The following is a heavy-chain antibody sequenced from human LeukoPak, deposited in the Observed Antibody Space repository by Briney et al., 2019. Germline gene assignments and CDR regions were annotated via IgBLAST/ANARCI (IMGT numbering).Heavy chain of an antibody. CDR3: ARGGSYLSAFDI. CDR1: GFTFSSYE. V-gene: IGHV3-48*03. CDR2: ISSSGSTI. D-gene: IGHD1-26*01. Sequence: QPGGSLRLSCAASGFTFSSYEMNLVRQAPGKGLEWVSYISSSGSTIYYADSVKGRFTISRDNAKNSLYLQMNSLRAEDTAVYYCARGGSYLSAFDIWGQGTMVTVSS. J-gene: IGHJ3*02.